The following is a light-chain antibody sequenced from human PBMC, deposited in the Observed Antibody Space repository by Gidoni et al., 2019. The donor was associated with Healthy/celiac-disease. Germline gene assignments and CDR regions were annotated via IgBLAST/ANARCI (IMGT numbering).Light chain of an antibody. CDR1: QSVSSN. V-gene: IGKV3-15*01. CDR2: DAS. Sequence: EIVMTQSPDTLSVSPGERATLSCRASQSVSSNLAWYQQKPGQAPSLLIYDASTRATGSPARFSGSGSGAEFTLTIISLQSEDFAVYYCQQYNNWPPLYTFGQGTKLEIK. CDR3: QQYNNWPPLYT. J-gene: IGKJ2*01.